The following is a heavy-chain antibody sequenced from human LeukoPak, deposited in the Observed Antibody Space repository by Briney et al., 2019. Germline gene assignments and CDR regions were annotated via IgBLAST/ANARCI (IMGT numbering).Heavy chain of an antibody. J-gene: IGHJ6*02. CDR1: GFTFSDYY. V-gene: IGHV3-11*01. CDR2: ISSSGST. D-gene: IGHD2-2*03. CDR3: AKDGYCSSTSCPPLYGMDV. Sequence: PGGSLRLSCAASGFTFSDYYMSWIRQAPGKGLEWVSYISSSGSTYYADSVKGRFTISRDNSKNTLYLQMNSLRAEDTAVYYCAKDGYCSSTSCPPLYGMDVWGQGTTVTVSS.